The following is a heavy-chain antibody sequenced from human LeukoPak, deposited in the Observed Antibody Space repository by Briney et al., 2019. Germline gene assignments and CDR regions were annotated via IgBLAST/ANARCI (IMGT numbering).Heavy chain of an antibody. J-gene: IGHJ6*03. CDR2: IYSGGST. CDR1: GFTVSNNY. Sequence: GGSLRLSCAASGFTVSNNYMSWVRQAPGKGLEWVSVIYSGGSTYFADSVKGRFTISRDYSKNTPYLQMNSLRAEDTAVYYCARDQSDFWSIGYYYMDVWGKGTTVTVSS. V-gene: IGHV3-53*01. CDR3: ARDQSDFWSIGYYYMDV. D-gene: IGHD3-3*01.